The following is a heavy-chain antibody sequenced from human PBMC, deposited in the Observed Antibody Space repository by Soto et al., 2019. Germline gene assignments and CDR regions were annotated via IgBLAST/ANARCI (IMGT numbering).Heavy chain of an antibody. CDR1: GFTFSSYW. CDR3: GGVGGGLLRPHLCSSAL. J-gene: IGHJ2*01. Sequence: EVQLVESGGGLVQPGGSLRLSCAASGFTFSSYWMSWVRQAPGKGLEWVANIKQDGSEKYYVDSVKGRFTISRDNAKNSVYRKRNARGPGDRAVFYWGGVGGGLLRPHLCSSALGGRGPLVTLPS. D-gene: IGHD3-16*01. V-gene: IGHV3-7*02. CDR2: IKQDGSEK.